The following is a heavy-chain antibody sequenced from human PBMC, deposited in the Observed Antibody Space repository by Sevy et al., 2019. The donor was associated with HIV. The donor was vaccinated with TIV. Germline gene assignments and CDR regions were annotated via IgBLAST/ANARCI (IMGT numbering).Heavy chain of an antibody. CDR1: GGSFSGYY. V-gene: IGHV4-34*01. CDR2: INHSGST. Sequence: SETLSLTCAVYGGSFSGYYWSWIRQPPGKGLEWIGEINHSGSTNYNPSLKSRVTISVDTSKNQFSLKLSSVTAADTAVYYCARGRPAAGTGYYYYGMDVWGQRTTVTVSS. CDR3: ARGRPAAGTGYYYYGMDV. D-gene: IGHD6-13*01. J-gene: IGHJ6*02.